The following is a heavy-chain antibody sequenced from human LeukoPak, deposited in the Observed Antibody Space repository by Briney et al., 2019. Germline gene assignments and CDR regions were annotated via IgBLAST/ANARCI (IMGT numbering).Heavy chain of an antibody. D-gene: IGHD1-26*01. Sequence: SETLSLTCAVYGGPFSGYYWSWIRQPPGKGLEWIGEINHSGSTNYNPSLKSRVTISVDTSKNQFSLKLSSVTAADTAVYYCARATLVGATNDYWGQGTLVTVSS. CDR1: GGPFSGYY. J-gene: IGHJ4*02. CDR3: ARATLVGATNDY. V-gene: IGHV4-34*01. CDR2: INHSGST.